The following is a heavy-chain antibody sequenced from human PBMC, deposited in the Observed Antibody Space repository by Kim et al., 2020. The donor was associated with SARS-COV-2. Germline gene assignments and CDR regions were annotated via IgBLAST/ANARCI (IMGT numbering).Heavy chain of an antibody. CDR1: GGSISSYC. V-gene: IGHV4-59*01. J-gene: IGHJ4*02. Sequence: SETLSLTCTVSGGSISSYCWSWIRQPPGKGLEWIGYIYYSGSTNYNPSLKSRVTISVDTSKNQFSLKLSSVTAADTAVYYCARVRVAVAGIDYWGQGTLVTVSS. CDR2: IYYSGST. D-gene: IGHD6-19*01. CDR3: ARVRVAVAGIDY.